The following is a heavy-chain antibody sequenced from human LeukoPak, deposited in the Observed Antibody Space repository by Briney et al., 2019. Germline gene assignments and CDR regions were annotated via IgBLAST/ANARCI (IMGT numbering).Heavy chain of an antibody. J-gene: IGHJ4*02. CDR3: ARVVGITMIVVANFDY. D-gene: IGHD3-22*01. CDR2: ISAYNGNT. V-gene: IGHV1-18*01. Sequence: SVKVSCKASGYTFTSYVSSGVGQAAGQGREGVGWISAYNGNTIYAQKLQGRVTMTTDTSTSTAYMELRSLRSDDTAVYYCARVVGITMIVVANFDYWGQGTLVTVSS. CDR1: GYTFTSYV.